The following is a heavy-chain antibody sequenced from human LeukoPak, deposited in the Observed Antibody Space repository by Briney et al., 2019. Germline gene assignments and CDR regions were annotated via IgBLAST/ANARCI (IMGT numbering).Heavy chain of an antibody. CDR1: GFTFSSYN. V-gene: IGHV3-48*04. D-gene: IGHD3-10*02. Sequence: GGSLRLSCAASGFTFSSYNMNWIRQAPGKGLEWVSYISSSGSTIYYADSVKGRFTISRDNAKNSLYLQMNSLRAEDTAVYYCAELGITMIGGVWGKGTTVTISS. J-gene: IGHJ6*04. CDR3: AELGITMIGGV. CDR2: ISSSGSTI.